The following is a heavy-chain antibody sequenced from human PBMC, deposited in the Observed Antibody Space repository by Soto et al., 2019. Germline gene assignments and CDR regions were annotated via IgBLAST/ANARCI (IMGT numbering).Heavy chain of an antibody. Sequence: SETLSLTCTVSGASISGFYWSWIRKSAGKGLEWIGRIYATGTTDYNPSLRSRVMVSVDTSKKQFSLKLRSVTAADTAVYYCVRDGTKTLRDWFDPWGQGISVTVSS. CDR2: IYATGTT. V-gene: IGHV4-4*07. J-gene: IGHJ5*02. D-gene: IGHD1-1*01. CDR1: GASISGFY. CDR3: VRDGTKTLRDWFDP.